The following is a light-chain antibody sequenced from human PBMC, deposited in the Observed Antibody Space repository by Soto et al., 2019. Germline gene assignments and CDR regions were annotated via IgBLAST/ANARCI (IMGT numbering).Light chain of an antibody. V-gene: IGLV1-44*01. J-gene: IGLJ1*01. CDR1: SSNIGSNT. CDR3: AAWDGSLRGYV. Sequence: ALAQPPSTSGTPGQRVTISCSGSSSNIGSNTVNWYQHLPGTAPKLLIYSNNQRPSGVPDRFSGSKSGTSASLAVSGLQSEDEADYYCAAWDGSLRGYVFGTGTKVTVL. CDR2: SNN.